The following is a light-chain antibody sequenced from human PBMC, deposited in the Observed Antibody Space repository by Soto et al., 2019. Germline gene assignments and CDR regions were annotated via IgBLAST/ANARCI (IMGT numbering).Light chain of an antibody. V-gene: IGKV1-39*01. CDR3: QQSYSPLSFT. CDR1: ESISRH. Sequence: DIQMTQSPSSLSASVGDRVTITCRASESISRHLNWYQQKPGKAPKLLIYAASSLQNGVPSRFSGGESGTDFTLPISNLQPEDFATYYCQQSYSPLSFTFGQGTRLEIK. CDR2: AAS. J-gene: IGKJ5*01.